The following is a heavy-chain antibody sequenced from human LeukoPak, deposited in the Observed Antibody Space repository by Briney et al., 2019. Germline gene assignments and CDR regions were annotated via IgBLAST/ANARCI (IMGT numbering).Heavy chain of an antibody. D-gene: IGHD6-19*01. CDR3: ARSLQWLGDFDY. V-gene: IGHV3-9*01. CDR1: GFTFDDYA. Sequence: GRSLRLSCAASGFTFDDYAMHWVRQAPGKGLEWVSGICWNSGSIGYADSVNGRFTISRDNAKNSLYLQMNSLRAEDTAWYYCARSLQWLGDFDYWGQGTLVTVSS. CDR2: ICWNSGSI. J-gene: IGHJ4*02.